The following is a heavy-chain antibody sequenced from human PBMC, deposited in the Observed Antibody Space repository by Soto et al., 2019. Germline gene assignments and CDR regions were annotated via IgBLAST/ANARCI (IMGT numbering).Heavy chain of an antibody. CDR3: ARGRYTDGLASTGVDP. V-gene: IGHV1-8*01. Sequence: QVQLVQSGAEVKKPGASVKVSCKASGYTFTSYDINWVRQATGQGLEWMGWMNPNSGNTDYAQKFRGRVNMTKNTSLDTADIELTSLRSKDTAVYYCARGRYTDGLASTGVDPWGQGTVVTVSP. J-gene: IGHJ5*02. D-gene: IGHD5-18*01. CDR1: GYTFTSYD. CDR2: MNPNSGNT.